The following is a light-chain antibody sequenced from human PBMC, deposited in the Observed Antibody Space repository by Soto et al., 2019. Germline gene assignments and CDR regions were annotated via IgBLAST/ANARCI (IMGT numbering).Light chain of an antibody. CDR1: QSVLSK. J-gene: IGKJ5*01. Sequence: EIVMTQSPATLSVSPGERATLSCRASQSVLSKLAWYQQKPGQAPRLLIYRAFTRATDIPGRFSGSGSGTEFTLTISSLQSEDFAVYYCQQYNNWPITFGQGTRLEIK. CDR3: QQYNNWPIT. CDR2: RAF. V-gene: IGKV3-15*01.